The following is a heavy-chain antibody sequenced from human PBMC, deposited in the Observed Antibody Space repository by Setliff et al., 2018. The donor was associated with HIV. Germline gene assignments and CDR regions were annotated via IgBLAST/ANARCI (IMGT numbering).Heavy chain of an antibody. J-gene: IGHJ5*02. CDR2: IYTSGST. CDR3: ASGWATMLRGVLTSGWFEP. V-gene: IGHV4-61*02. CDR1: GGSISSETFS. Sequence: SETLSLTCTVSGGSISSETFSWNWIRQPAGKGLEWIGRIYTSGSTDYNPSLQRRVTISVDTAKNQFSLRLSSVTAADTAVYYCASGWATMLRGVLTSGWFEPWGPGTLVTVSS. D-gene: IGHD3-10*01.